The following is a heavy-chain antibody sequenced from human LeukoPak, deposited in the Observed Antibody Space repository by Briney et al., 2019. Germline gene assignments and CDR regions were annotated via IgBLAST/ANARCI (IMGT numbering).Heavy chain of an antibody. V-gene: IGHV3-66*01. Sequence: PGGSLRLSCAASGFTASSNYMSWVRQAPGKGLEWVSVIYSGGSTYYANSAKGRFTISRDNSKNTLYLQMNSLRAEDTAVYYCAKTGIAVAGTPPIEYWGQGTLVTVSS. J-gene: IGHJ4*02. D-gene: IGHD6-19*01. CDR3: AKTGIAVAGTPPIEY. CDR1: GFTASSNY. CDR2: IYSGGST.